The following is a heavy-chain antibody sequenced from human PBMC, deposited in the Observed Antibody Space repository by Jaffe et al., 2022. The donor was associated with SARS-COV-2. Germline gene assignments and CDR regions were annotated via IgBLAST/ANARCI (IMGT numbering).Heavy chain of an antibody. CDR2: IYWDDDK. V-gene: IGHV2-5*02. CDR1: GFSLSTSGVG. Sequence: QITLKESGPTLVKPTQTLTLTCTFSGFSLSTSGVGVGWIRQPPGKALEWLALIYWDDDKRYSPSLKSRLTITKDTSKNQVVLTMTNMDPVDTATYYCARPMIGFAAFDIWGQGTMVTVSS. J-gene: IGHJ3*02. CDR3: ARPMIGFAAFDI. D-gene: IGHD3-16*01.